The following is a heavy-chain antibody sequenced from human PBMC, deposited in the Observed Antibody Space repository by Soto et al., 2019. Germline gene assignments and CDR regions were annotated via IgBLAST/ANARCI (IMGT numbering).Heavy chain of an antibody. CDR3: ARAVAPYFGTWFDP. CDR2: ISHTGST. Sequence: QLQLQESGSGLVKPSQTPSLTCAVSGGSITSGNSYSWSWIRQPPGKGLEWIGSISHTGSTSYNPSLKSRLTMSVDKSKNQFSLRLSSVTAADMAVYYCARAVAPYFGTWFDPWGQGILVTVSS. V-gene: IGHV4-30-2*01. D-gene: IGHD3-10*01. J-gene: IGHJ5*02. CDR1: GGSITSGNSYS.